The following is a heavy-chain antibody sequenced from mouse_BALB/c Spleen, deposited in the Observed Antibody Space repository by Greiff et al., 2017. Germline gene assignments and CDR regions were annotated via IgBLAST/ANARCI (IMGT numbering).Heavy chain of an antibody. V-gene: IGHV1-77*01. CDR2: IYPGSGNT. D-gene: IGHD1-1*01. J-gene: IGHJ4*01. CDR3: ASITTVVARYAMDY. CDR1: GYTFTDYY. Sequence: VQLQQSGAELARPGASVKLSCKASGYTFTDYYINWVKQRTGQGLEWIGEIYPGSGNTYYNEKFKGKATLTADKSSSTAYMQLSSLTSEDSAVYCCASITTVVARYAMDYWGQGTSVTVSS.